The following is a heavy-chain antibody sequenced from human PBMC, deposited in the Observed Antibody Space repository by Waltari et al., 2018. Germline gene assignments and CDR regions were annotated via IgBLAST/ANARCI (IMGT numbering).Heavy chain of an antibody. D-gene: IGHD3-22*01. CDR1: GFTFTSSA. V-gene: IGHV1-58*02. J-gene: IGHJ3*02. CDR3: AADSPFGGDYYDSSGYYGDAFDI. CDR2: IVVGSGNT. Sequence: QMQLVQSGPEVKKPGTSVKVSCKASGFTFTSSAMQWVRQARGQRLEWTGWIVVGSGNTNYAQKFQERVTITRDMSTSTAYMELSSLRSEDTAVYYCAADSPFGGDYYDSSGYYGDAFDIWGQGTMVTVSS.